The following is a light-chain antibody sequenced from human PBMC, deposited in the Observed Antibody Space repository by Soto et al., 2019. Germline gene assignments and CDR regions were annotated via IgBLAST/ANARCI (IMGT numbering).Light chain of an antibody. V-gene: IGKV3-15*01. CDR2: GAF. J-gene: IGKJ2*01. CDR3: QQYNDWPHT. Sequence: VMTQSPATLSVSPGERVTLSCRASLSVSSNLAWYQQKPGQAPRLLIYGAFTRATGGPARFSGTGSGTEFTLTISSLQSEDFAVYYCQQYNDWPHTFGQGTKLEIK. CDR1: LSVSSN.